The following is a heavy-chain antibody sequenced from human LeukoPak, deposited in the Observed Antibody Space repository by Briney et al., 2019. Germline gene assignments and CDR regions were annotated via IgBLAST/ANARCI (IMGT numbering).Heavy chain of an antibody. CDR1: GFTFDDYA. CDR3: AKDMKVAGTYYYYYGMDV. CDR2: ISGDAGST. Sequence: PGGSLRLSCAASGFTFDDYAMHWVRQAPGKGLEWVSLISGDAGSTYYADSVKGRFTISRDNSKNSLYLQMNSLRTEDTALYYCAKDMKVAGTYYYYYGMDVWGQGTTVTVSS. V-gene: IGHV3-43*02. D-gene: IGHD6-19*01. J-gene: IGHJ6*02.